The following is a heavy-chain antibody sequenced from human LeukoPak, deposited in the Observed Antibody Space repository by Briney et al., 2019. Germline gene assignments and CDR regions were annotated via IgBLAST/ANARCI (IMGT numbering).Heavy chain of an antibody. CDR3: ARERGYCSGGSCNWFDP. Sequence: SETLSLTCAVYGGSFSGYYWGWIRQPPGKGLEWIESIHHSGGTYYNPSLKSRVTITVDTSKNQFSLKLSSVTAADTAVYYCARERGYCSGGSCNWFDPWGQGTLVTVSS. D-gene: IGHD2-15*01. J-gene: IGHJ5*02. V-gene: IGHV4-38-2*02. CDR2: IHHSGGT. CDR1: GGSFSGYY.